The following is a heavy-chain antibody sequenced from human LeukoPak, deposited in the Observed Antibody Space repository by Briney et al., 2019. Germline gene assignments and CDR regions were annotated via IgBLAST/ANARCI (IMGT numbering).Heavy chain of an antibody. Sequence: PGGSLRLSRAASGFTFSNHAMNWVRQTPGKGLEWVSSIGGNGVSTYYADSVKGRFTISRDNSKDTLYLQMNSLSAEDTAVYYCARCTKYTTGWCNWFDPWGQGTLVTVSS. V-gene: IGHV3-23*01. CDR1: GFTFSNHA. CDR2: IGGNGVST. D-gene: IGHD6-19*01. CDR3: ARCTKYTTGWCNWFDP. J-gene: IGHJ5*02.